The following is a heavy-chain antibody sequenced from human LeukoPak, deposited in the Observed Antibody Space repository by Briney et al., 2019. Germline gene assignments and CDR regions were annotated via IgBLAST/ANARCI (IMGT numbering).Heavy chain of an antibody. Sequence: GGSLRLSCAASGFTFSSYAMHWVRQAPGKGLEWVAVISYDGSNKYYADSVKGRFTISRDNSKNTLYLQMNGLRAEDTAVYYCARDPVAFVGTFDYWGQGTLVTVSS. D-gene: IGHD2-21*01. CDR2: ISYDGSNK. J-gene: IGHJ4*02. CDR1: GFTFSSYA. CDR3: ARDPVAFVGTFDY. V-gene: IGHV3-30-3*01.